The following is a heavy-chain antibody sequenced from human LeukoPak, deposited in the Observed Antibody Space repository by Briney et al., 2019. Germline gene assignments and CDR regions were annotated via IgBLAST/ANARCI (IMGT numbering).Heavy chain of an antibody. J-gene: IGHJ4*02. V-gene: IGHV3-23*01. CDR2: ISSSGDST. D-gene: IGHD6-25*01. CDR3: AQGRRMSSVLCYFDY. CDR1: GFTFRSYA. Sequence: GGSLRLSCAASGFTFRSYAMRWVRQAPGKGVEWVSAISSSGDSTYYADSLKGRFTISRDNSKNTLYLQMNSLRAEDTAVYYCAQGRRMSSVLCYFDYWGQGTLVTVSS.